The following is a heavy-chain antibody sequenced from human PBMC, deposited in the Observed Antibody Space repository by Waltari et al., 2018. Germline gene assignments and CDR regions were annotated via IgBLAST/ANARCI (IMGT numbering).Heavy chain of an antibody. CDR3: ARRNLGFAFDV. V-gene: IGHV1-69*12. CDR1: GGNFGSYS. J-gene: IGHJ3*01. D-gene: IGHD1-26*01. Sequence: QVHLVQSGTELKKPGSSMKVSCKASGGNFGSYSIAWVRQAAGQRLEWLGVIIPFLGTPQYAHNFQGRVTLTADASTTTAYLELSGLRSDDTAIYYCARRNLGFAFDVWGQGTVVIVSS. CDR2: IIPFLGTP.